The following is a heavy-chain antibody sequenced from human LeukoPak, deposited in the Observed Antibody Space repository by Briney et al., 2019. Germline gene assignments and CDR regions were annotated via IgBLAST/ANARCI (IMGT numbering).Heavy chain of an antibody. CDR3: ARGPLVGSGSYYEMDV. CDR1: GYTFTGYY. D-gene: IGHD3-10*01. Sequence: ASVKVSCKASGYTFTGYYMHWVRQAPGQGLEWMGWINPNSGGTKYAQKFQGRVTMTGDTSITTAYMELSRLRSEDTAVYYCARGPLVGSGSYYEMDVWGKGTTVTVSS. CDR2: INPNSGGT. J-gene: IGHJ6*04. V-gene: IGHV1-2*02.